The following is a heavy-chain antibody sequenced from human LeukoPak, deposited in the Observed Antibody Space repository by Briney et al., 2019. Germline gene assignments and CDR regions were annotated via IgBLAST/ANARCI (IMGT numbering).Heavy chain of an antibody. J-gene: IGHJ4*02. D-gene: IGHD5-24*01. Sequence: GASVKVSCKASGYTFINYGISWVRQAPGQGLGWMGWISSYNGNTNYAQKFQGRVTMTTDTSTSTAYMELRSVKSEDTAVYYCARGRGDGYTWGHWGQGTLVTVSS. CDR2: ISSYNGNT. CDR3: ARGRGDGYTWGH. V-gene: IGHV1-18*01. CDR1: GYTFINYG.